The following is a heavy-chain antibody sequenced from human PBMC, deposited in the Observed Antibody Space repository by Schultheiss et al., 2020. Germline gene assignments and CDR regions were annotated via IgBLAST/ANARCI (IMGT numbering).Heavy chain of an antibody. CDR2: IDWRDEK. CDR3: THRPAGDVGLHFQD. Sequence: SGPTRVKPTQTLTLTCTFSGFSLSTGGTCVSWIRQPPGKALEWLALIDWRDEKRYSPSLRSRLTITKDTSKNQVVLTMTNMDPVDTATYYCTHRPAGDVGLHFQDWGQGTLVTVSS. D-gene: IGHD2-21*02. V-gene: IGHV2-5*08. CDR1: GFSLSTGGTC. J-gene: IGHJ1*01.